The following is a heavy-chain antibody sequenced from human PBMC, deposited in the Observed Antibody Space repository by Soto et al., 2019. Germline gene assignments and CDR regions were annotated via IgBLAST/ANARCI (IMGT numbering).Heavy chain of an antibody. CDR2: IIPIFGTA. J-gene: IGHJ5*02. CDR3: AIVEGDIVATITWSDP. CDR1: GGTFSSYA. Sequence: SVKVSCKASGGTFSSYAISWVRQAPGQGLEWMGGIIPIFGTANYAQKFQGRVTITADESTSTAYMELSSLRSEDTAVYYCAIVEGDIVATITWSDPWGKGTLVTVSS. V-gene: IGHV1-69*13. D-gene: IGHD5-12*01.